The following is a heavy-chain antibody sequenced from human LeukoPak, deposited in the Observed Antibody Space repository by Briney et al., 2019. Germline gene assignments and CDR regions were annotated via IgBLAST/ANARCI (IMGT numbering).Heavy chain of an antibody. J-gene: IGHJ6*02. CDR1: GYTFTSYG. CDR3: ARGFGYYDILTGYCIGYYYYGMDV. V-gene: IGHV1-18*01. Sequence: ASVKVSCKASGYTFTSYGISWVRQAPGQGLEWMGWISAYNGNTNYAQKLQGRVNMTTDTSTSTAYMELRSLRSDDTAVYYCARGFGYYDILTGYCIGYYYYGMDVWGQGTTVTVSS. D-gene: IGHD3-9*01. CDR2: ISAYNGNT.